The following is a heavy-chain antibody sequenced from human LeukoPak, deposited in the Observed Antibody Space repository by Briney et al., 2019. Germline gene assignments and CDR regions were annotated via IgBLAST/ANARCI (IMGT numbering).Heavy chain of an antibody. CDR1: GGTFSSYA. V-gene: IGHV1-69*13. D-gene: IGHD2-15*01. CDR3: ARGLGYCSGGSCYGRYFDY. Sequence: SVKVSCKASGGTFSSYAISWVRQAPGQGLEWMGGIIPILGTANYAQKFQGRVTITADESTSTAYMELSSLRSEDTAVYYCARGLGYCSGGSCYGRYFDYWGQGTLVTVSS. J-gene: IGHJ4*02. CDR2: IIPILGTA.